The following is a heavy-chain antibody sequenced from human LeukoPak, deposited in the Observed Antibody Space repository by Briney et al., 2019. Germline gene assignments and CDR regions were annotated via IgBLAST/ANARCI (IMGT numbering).Heavy chain of an antibody. Sequence: GGSLRLSCAASGFTFSTYWMAWVRQAPGKGLEWVANIKEDESAKHQADSVKGRFTISRDNAQNSVYLQMSGLRGEDTAVYYCARDVGGSLDYWGQGTLVTVSS. D-gene: IGHD1-26*01. CDR2: IKEDESAK. V-gene: IGHV3-7*01. CDR1: GFTFSTYW. CDR3: ARDVGGSLDY. J-gene: IGHJ4*02.